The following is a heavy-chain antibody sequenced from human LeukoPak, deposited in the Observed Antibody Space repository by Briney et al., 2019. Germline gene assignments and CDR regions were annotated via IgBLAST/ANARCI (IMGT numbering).Heavy chain of an antibody. Sequence: GGSLRLSCAASEFTFSSFEMNWVRQAPGKGLEWVSYISSSGTTIYYTDSVRGRFTISRDNAKNSLYLQLNSLRDEDTAVYYCARGQGTSGGLIDWWGQGTLVTVSS. J-gene: IGHJ4*02. D-gene: IGHD1/OR15-1a*01. CDR3: ARGQGTSGGLIDW. CDR1: EFTFSSFE. V-gene: IGHV3-48*03. CDR2: ISSSGTTI.